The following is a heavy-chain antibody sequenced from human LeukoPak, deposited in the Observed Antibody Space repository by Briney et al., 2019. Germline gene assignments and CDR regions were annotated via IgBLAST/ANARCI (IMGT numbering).Heavy chain of an antibody. D-gene: IGHD3-3*01. J-gene: IGHJ6*02. CDR3: ARVNDFWSGYYYYYGMDV. V-gene: IGHV3-11*01. CDR1: GFTFSDYY. Sequence: GGSLRLSCAASGFTFSDYYMSWIRQAPGKGLEWVSYISSSGSTIYYADSVKGRFTISRDNAKNSLYLQMNSLRAEDTAVYYCARVNDFWSGYYYYYGMDVWGQGTTVTVSS. CDR2: ISSSGSTI.